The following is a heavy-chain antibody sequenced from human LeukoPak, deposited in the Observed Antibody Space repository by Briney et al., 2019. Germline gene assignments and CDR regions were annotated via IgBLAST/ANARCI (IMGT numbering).Heavy chain of an antibody. J-gene: IGHJ6*02. Sequence: SVKVSCKASGGTFSSYAISWVRQAPGQGLEWMGGIIPIFGTAIYAQKFQGRVTMTEDTSTDTAYMELSSLRSEDTAVYYCATDGLGYCSSTSCRNPQYYYYGMDVWGQGTTVTVSS. D-gene: IGHD2-2*01. CDR1: GGTFSSYA. CDR3: ATDGLGYCSSTSCRNPQYYYYGMDV. V-gene: IGHV1-69*06. CDR2: IIPIFGTA.